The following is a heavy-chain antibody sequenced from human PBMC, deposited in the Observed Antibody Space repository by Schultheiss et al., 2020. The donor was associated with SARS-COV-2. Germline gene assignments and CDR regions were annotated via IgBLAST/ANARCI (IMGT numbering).Heavy chain of an antibody. CDR2: IYYSGST. CDR3: ARVGSYSSSWYGGGNWFDP. V-gene: IGHV4-59*12. CDR1: GGSISSYY. D-gene: IGHD6-13*01. Sequence: SQTLSLTCTVSGGSISSYYWSWIRQPPGKGLEWIGYIYYSGSTNYNPSLKSRVTISVDTSKNQFSLKLSSVTAADTAVYYCARVGSYSSSWYGGGNWFDPWGQGTLVTVSS. J-gene: IGHJ5*02.